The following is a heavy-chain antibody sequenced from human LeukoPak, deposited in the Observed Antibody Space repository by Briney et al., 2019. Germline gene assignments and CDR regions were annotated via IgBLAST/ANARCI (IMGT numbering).Heavy chain of an antibody. CDR1: GHTLTVHY. V-gene: IGHV1-2*02. J-gene: IGHJ1*01. CDR3: AREGQLGLQN. CDR2: IKLHSGDT. Sequence: ASVKVSCKASGHTLTVHYIHWVRQGPGQGLEWLGWIKLHSGDTHYAQKYQRRLSISSDTSISTGYIELGRLQFDDTAICYCAREGQLGLQNGGQDTLVTLS. D-gene: IGHD1-1*01.